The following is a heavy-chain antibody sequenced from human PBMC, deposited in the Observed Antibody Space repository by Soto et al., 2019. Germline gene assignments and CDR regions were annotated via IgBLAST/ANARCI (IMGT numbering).Heavy chain of an antibody. CDR3: AKSPTGVNVAFEI. J-gene: IGHJ3*02. Sequence: QLSESGGGLVQPGGSLRLSCAASGFTFSSYAMSWVRQAPGKGLEWVSGISGSGGSTYYAASVKGRFTISRDKSKNTLYLQMNSLRAEDTAVYYCAKSPTGVNVAFEIWGQGTMVTVSS. CDR1: GFTFSSYA. D-gene: IGHD7-27*01. CDR2: ISGSGGST. V-gene: IGHV3-23*01.